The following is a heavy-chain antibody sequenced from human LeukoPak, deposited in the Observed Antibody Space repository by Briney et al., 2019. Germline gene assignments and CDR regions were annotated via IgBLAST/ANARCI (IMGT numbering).Heavy chain of an antibody. CDR3: AKDHYGMDV. Sequence: PGGSLRLSCAVSGITLSNYGMSWVRQAPGKGLEWVAGISGSGGSSNYADSVKGRFTISRDNSKNTLYLQMNSLRAEDTAVYYCAKDHYGMDVWGQGTTVTVSS. J-gene: IGHJ6*02. V-gene: IGHV3-23*01. CDR2: ISGSGGSS. CDR1: GITLSNYG.